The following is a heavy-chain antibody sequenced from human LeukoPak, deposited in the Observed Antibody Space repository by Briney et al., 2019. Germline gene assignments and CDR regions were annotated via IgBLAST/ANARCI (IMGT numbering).Heavy chain of an antibody. CDR3: AKGYWVLRKGFDS. V-gene: IGHV3-23*01. CDR1: GFPFSAYA. CDR2: ISASGDTT. D-gene: IGHD2-15*01. J-gene: IGHJ4*02. Sequence: GGSLRLSCAASGFPFSAYAMSWVRQAPGKGLEWVSAISASGDTTYYADSVRGRFTISRDNSKNTLYLQMNNLTAEDTALYYCAKGYWVLRKGFDSWGQGTLVTVSS.